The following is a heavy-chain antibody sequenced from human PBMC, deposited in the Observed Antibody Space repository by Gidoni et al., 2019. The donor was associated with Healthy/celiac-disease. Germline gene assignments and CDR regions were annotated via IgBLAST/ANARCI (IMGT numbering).Heavy chain of an antibody. J-gene: IGHJ4*02. V-gene: IGHV3-33*08. D-gene: IGHD6-6*01. CDR2: TWYDGSNK. Sequence: GGGVVQPGRSLRLSCAASGFTFSSYGMHWVRQAPGKGLEWVAVTWYDGSNKYYADSVKGRFTISRDNSKNTLYLQMNSLRAEDTAVYYCARGKSSSVAFDYWGQGTLVTVSS. CDR1: GFTFSSYG. CDR3: ARGKSSSVAFDY.